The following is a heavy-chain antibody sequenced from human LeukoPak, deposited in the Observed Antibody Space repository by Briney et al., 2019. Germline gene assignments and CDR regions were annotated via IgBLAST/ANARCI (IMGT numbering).Heavy chain of an antibody. D-gene: IGHD5-18*01. CDR3: ARVKSGYSYGPHYYYYYYMDV. CDR1: GFTFSSYT. CDR2: ISGGGDTT. V-gene: IGHV3-48*04. J-gene: IGHJ6*03. Sequence: GGSLRLSCAASGFTFSSYTMNWVRQAPGKGLEWVSIISGGGDTTFYTDSVKGRFTISRDNAKNSLYLQMNSLRAEDTAVYYCARVKSGYSYGPHYYYYYYMDVWGKGTTVTVSS.